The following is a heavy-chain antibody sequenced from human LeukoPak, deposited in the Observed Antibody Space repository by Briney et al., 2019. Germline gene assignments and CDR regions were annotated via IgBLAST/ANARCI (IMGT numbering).Heavy chain of an antibody. CDR3: ARDSRGTTVTYFDY. J-gene: IGHJ4*02. Sequence: PSETLSLTCTVSGGSISSGDYYWSWIRQPPGKGLEWIGHIYYSGSTYYNPSLKSRVTISVDTSKNQFSLKLSSVTAADTAVYYCARDSRGTTVTYFDYWGQGTLVTVSS. V-gene: IGHV4-30-4*01. CDR2: IYYSGST. CDR1: GGSISSGDYY. D-gene: IGHD4-17*01.